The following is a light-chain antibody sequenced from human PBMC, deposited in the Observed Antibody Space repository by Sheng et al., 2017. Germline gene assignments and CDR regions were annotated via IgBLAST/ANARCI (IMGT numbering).Light chain of an antibody. CDR1: DIGDKN. V-gene: IGLV3-21*01. CDR2: DNT. J-gene: IGLJ1*01. Sequence: SYLLTQSPSISVAPGKTARISCAGADIGDKNVNWYQQRPGQAPVLVVYDNTDRPSGIPDRFSGSNSGNTATLTISRVEAEDEADYFCQVWDIDSDFLYIFGTATKVTVL. CDR3: QVWDIDSDFLYI.